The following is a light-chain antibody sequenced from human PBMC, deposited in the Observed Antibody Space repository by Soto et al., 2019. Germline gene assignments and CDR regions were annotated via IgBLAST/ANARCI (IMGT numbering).Light chain of an antibody. CDR3: QHYNSYSEA. V-gene: IGKV1-9*01. Sequence: DTQLTQSPTSLSASVGDRVTITCRASQSISTYLNWYQHKPGKAPKLLIYAASTLQSGVPSRFSGSGSGTEFTLTISSLQPDDFATYYCQHYNSYSEAFGQGTKVDIK. CDR2: AAS. CDR1: QSISTY. J-gene: IGKJ1*01.